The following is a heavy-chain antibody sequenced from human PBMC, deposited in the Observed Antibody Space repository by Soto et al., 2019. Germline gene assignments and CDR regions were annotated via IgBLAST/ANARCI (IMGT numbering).Heavy chain of an antibody. CDR1: GFTFSSYA. J-gene: IGHJ6*02. V-gene: IGHV3-23*01. Sequence: PVGSLRLSCAASGFTFSSYAMKWVRQAPGKGLEWVSLIGESGTPTYYADSVKGRFTISRDNSGNTLFLEMYSLRAEDTAVYYCARYITGVRYYGMDVWGQGTTVTVSS. CDR3: ARYITGVRYYGMDV. CDR2: IGESGTPT. D-gene: IGHD5-18*01.